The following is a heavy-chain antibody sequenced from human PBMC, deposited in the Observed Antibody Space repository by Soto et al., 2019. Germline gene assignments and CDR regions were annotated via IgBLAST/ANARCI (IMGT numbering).Heavy chain of an antibody. V-gene: IGHV1-46*01. J-gene: IGHJ4*02. CDR1: GFSFTSNH. Sequence: GASVKVSCKASGFSFTSNHIHWVRQAPGQGLEWMGVINPSLGRANYAQKFQGRVAMTWDTSTTTVYMEVSGLRSDDTAVYYCARAPCSSTSFFFDYWGQGALVTVSS. D-gene: IGHD6-6*01. CDR2: INPSLGRA. CDR3: ARAPCSSTSFFFDY.